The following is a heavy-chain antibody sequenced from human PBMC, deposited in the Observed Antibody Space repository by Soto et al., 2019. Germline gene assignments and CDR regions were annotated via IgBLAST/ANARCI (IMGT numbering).Heavy chain of an antibody. CDR1: GGSITTYF. Sequence: PSETLSLTCTVSGGSITTYFWSWIRQPPGKGLEWIGNMYYSGSTNYNPSLKSRVTMSVDTSKNQFSLKLSSVTAADTAVYYCARLLDFWSGYSSHSDLYYMDVWGKGTTVTVSS. J-gene: IGHJ6*03. CDR3: ARLLDFWSGYSSHSDLYYMDV. D-gene: IGHD3-3*01. CDR2: MYYSGST. V-gene: IGHV4-59*08.